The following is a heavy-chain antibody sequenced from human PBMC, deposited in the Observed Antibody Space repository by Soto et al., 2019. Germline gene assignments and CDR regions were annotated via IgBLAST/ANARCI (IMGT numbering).Heavy chain of an antibody. V-gene: IGHV3-74*01. CDR1: GFTFSGFW. Sequence: EVQLVESGGGLVQPGGSLRLSCTASGFTFSGFWMHWVRQAPGKGLVWVSRINGDGSVTNYADSVKGRFTISRDNAKNTLYLQMNSLRVEVTAVYYFVRVKDTSGWGAFDYWGQGTLVTVSS. D-gene: IGHD6-19*01. CDR3: VRVKDTSGWGAFDY. J-gene: IGHJ4*02. CDR2: INGDGSVT.